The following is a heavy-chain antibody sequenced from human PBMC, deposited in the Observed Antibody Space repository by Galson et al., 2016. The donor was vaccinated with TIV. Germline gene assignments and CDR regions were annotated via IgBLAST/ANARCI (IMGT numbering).Heavy chain of an antibody. CDR1: GYSIKSGYF. D-gene: IGHD4-17*01. CDR2: IYESGTT. Sequence: ETLSLTCTVSGYSIKSGYFWGWIRQPPGKGLQWLGSIYESGTTYSHPSLKSRLTMSVDTSKNQFSLKLSSVTAADTAVYFCMREGSTVTMHHYFGMDVWGQGTTVTVSS. CDR3: MREGSTVTMHHYFGMDV. J-gene: IGHJ6*02. V-gene: IGHV4-38-2*02.